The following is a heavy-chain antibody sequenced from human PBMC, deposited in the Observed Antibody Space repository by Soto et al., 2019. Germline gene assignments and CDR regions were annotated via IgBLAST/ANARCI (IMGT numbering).Heavy chain of an antibody. J-gene: IGHJ4*02. Sequence: EVQLVESGGGLVQPGGSLRLSCAASGFSITNTWMHWVRQAPGKGLECVGRVKSKADGGTADYAAPVKGGFTVSRDDSKNTQYLQMNSLKMEDTAVYYCNSYPDFWGGHTPLWGQGTLVSVSS. V-gene: IGHV3-15*07. D-gene: IGHD3-3*01. CDR3: NSYPDFWGGHTPL. CDR2: VKSKADGGTA. CDR1: GFSITNTW.